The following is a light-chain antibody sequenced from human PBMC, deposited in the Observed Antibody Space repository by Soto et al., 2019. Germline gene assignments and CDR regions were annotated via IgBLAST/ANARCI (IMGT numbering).Light chain of an antibody. V-gene: IGKV1-39*01. CDR1: QTIDVY. CDR3: QHTYTTPL. Sequence: DIQMTQSPSSLSASVGDRVTITCRASQTIDVYLNWYQKKPGKAPKLLIYGASSLKSGVPSRFSGSGSGTEFTLTISSLQPEDFATYYCQHTYTTPLFGQGTRLELK. CDR2: GAS. J-gene: IGKJ5*01.